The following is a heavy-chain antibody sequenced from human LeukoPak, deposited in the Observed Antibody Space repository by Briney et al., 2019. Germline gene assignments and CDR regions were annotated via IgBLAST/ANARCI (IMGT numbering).Heavy chain of an antibody. V-gene: IGHV3-74*01. CDR3: ARDVGGSWSF. CDR1: GYGFSSYW. Sequence: GGSLRLSCAASGYGFSSYWMHWVRQVPGKGLVWVSRIDNYGRTTDYADSVKGRFTISRDNVQNTLYLQMNSLNAEDTAVYYCARDVGGSWSFWGQGTLVTVSS. J-gene: IGHJ4*02. D-gene: IGHD3-10*01. CDR2: IDNYGRTT.